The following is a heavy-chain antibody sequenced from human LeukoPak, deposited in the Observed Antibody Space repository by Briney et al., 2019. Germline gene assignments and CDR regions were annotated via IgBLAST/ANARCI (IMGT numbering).Heavy chain of an antibody. D-gene: IGHD3-10*01. J-gene: IGHJ6*03. CDR2: IIPIFGTA. CDR3: ARDRFDSYGSGVVYYYYYMDV. V-gene: IGHV1-69*13. Sequence: ASVKVSCKASGGTFSSYAISWVRQAPGQGLEWMGGIIPIFGTANYAQKFQGRVTITADESTSTAYMELSSLRSEDTAVYYCARDRFDSYGSGVVYYYYYMDVWGKGTTVTISS. CDR1: GGTFSSYA.